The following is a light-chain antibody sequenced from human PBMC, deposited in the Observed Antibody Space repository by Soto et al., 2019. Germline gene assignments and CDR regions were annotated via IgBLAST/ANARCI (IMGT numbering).Light chain of an antibody. CDR3: QQVDSYPLT. CDR2: AVF. J-gene: IGKJ4*01. V-gene: IGKV1-9*01. CDR1: QYISNF. Sequence: DIQMTQSPSSLSASVGDRVTITCRASQYISNFLAWFQQKPGRAPKLLIYAVFTLQSGVPSRFSGSGSGAEFTLTISSLQPEDFATYYCQQVDSYPLTFGGGTKVDIK.